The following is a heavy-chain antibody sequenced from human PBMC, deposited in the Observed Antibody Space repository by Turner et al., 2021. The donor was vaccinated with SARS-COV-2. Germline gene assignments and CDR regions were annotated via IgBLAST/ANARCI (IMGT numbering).Heavy chain of an antibody. Sequence: QVQLQQWGTGLLKPSETLSLTCAVYGGSFSGYWWTWIRKPPGKGLEWIGEINHRGSTNYNPSLKSRFTISVDTSKSQFSLKLSSVTAADTAGYYCAKRRGYCDSTGCNYGMDVWGQGTTVTVSS. J-gene: IGHJ6*02. V-gene: IGHV4-34*01. CDR3: AKRRGYCDSTGCNYGMDV. D-gene: IGHD2-2*01. CDR1: GGSFSGYW. CDR2: INHRGST.